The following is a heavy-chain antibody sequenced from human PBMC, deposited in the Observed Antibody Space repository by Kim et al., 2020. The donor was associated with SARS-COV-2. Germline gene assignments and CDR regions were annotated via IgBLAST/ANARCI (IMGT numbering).Heavy chain of an antibody. V-gene: IGHV3-23*01. CDR3: AKYGGPIAARSLDY. Sequence: DSVQGRFTLSRDNSKNTLYLQMNSLRAEDTAVYYCAKYGGPIAARSLDYWGQGTLVTVSS. J-gene: IGHJ4*02. D-gene: IGHD6-6*01.